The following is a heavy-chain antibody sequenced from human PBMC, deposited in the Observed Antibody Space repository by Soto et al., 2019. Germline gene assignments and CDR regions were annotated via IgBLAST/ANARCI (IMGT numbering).Heavy chain of an antibody. CDR3: AREIMSVAGLPGAFDI. D-gene: IGHD6-19*01. Sequence: ASVKVSCKASGYTFTGYYMHWVRQAPGQGLEWMGRINPNSGGTNYAQKFQGWVTMTRDTSISTVYMELSRLRSDDTAVYYCAREIMSVAGLPGAFDIWGQGTMVTVSS. CDR1: GYTFTGYY. V-gene: IGHV1-2*04. J-gene: IGHJ3*02. CDR2: INPNSGGT.